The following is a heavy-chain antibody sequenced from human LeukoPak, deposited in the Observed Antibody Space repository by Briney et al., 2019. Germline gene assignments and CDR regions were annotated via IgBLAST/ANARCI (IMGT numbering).Heavy chain of an antibody. V-gene: IGHV1-2*02. D-gene: IGHD2-15*01. Sequence: ASVKVSCKASGYSFTGYYMHWVRQAHRQGLEWMGWINPNSGGTNYAQKFQGRVTMTRDTSISTAYMELSRLRSDDTAVYYCARARTYCSGGSCYLLDPWGQGTLVTVSS. J-gene: IGHJ5*02. CDR1: GYSFTGYY. CDR3: ARARTYCSGGSCYLLDP. CDR2: INPNSGGT.